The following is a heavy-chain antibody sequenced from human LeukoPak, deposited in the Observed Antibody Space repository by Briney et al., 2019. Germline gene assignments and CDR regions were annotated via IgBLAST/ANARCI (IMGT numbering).Heavy chain of an antibody. J-gene: IGHJ4*02. Sequence: GGSLRLSCAASGFTFSNYCVTWVRQAPGKALEWVSSISGSGDSTYYADSVKGRFTISRDNSKSTLYLQMNSLRVEDTAIYYCAKYGAPGWSGSLDYWGQGTLVTVSS. CDR1: GFTFSNYC. CDR3: AKYGAPGWSGSLDY. V-gene: IGHV3-23*01. D-gene: IGHD4/OR15-4a*01. CDR2: ISGSGDST.